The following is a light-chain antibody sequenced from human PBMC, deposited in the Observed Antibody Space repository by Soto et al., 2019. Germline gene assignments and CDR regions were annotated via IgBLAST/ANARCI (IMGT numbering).Light chain of an antibody. J-gene: IGKJ1*01. CDR3: QQYSRLWS. Sequence: DIQMTQSPSSLSASVGDRVTITCRARESISTWLAWYQQKPGKAPKLLIYGASSLESGVPPRFSGDGSGTEFTLTISSLQRDDFGIYYCQQYSRLWSFGQGTKVDIK. V-gene: IGKV1-5*03. CDR1: ESISTW. CDR2: GAS.